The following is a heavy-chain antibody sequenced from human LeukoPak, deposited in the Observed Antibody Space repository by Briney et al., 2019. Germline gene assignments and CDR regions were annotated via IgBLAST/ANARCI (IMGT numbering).Heavy chain of an antibody. D-gene: IGHD4-11*01. V-gene: IGHV3-23*01. Sequence: GGSLRLSCAASGFTFSSYAMSWVRQAPGKGLEWVSAIRGSGGSTYYADSVKGRFTISRDNSKNTLYLQMNSLRAEDTAVYYCAKALTTVTTREDCFDYWGQGTLVTVSS. CDR3: AKALTTVTTREDCFDY. J-gene: IGHJ4*02. CDR1: GFTFSSYA. CDR2: IRGSGGST.